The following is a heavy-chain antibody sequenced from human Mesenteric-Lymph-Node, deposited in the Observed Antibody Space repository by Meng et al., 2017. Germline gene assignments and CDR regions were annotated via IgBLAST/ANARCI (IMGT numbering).Heavy chain of an antibody. CDR2: IYSGGST. J-gene: IGHJ4*02. D-gene: IGHD4-17*01. V-gene: IGHV3-66*02. Sequence: GESLKISCEASGFTFINYAVSWVRQAPGKGLEWVSVIYSGGSTYYADSVKGRFTISRDNSKNTLYLQMNSLRAEDTAVYYCARNGDYRYFDYWGQGTLVTVSS. CDR3: ARNGDYRYFDY. CDR1: GFTFINYA.